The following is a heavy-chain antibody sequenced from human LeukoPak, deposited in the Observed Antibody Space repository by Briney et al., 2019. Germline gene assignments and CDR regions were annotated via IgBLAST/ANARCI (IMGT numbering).Heavy chain of an antibody. CDR2: IYTSGST. Sequence: SETLSLTCTVSGGSISSYYWSWIRQPAEKGLEWIGRIYTSGSTNYNPSLKSRVTISVDTSKNQFSLKLSSVTAADTAVYYCARGSSGYRPGPLGYWGQGTLVTVSS. CDR1: GGSISSYY. J-gene: IGHJ4*02. D-gene: IGHD3-22*01. CDR3: ARGSSGYRPGPLGY. V-gene: IGHV4-4*07.